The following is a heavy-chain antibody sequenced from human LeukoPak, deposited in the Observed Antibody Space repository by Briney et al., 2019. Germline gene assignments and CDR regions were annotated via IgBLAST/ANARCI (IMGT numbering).Heavy chain of an antibody. CDR1: GFTFSSYS. Sequence: GGSLRLSCAASGFTFSSYSMNWVRQAPGKGLEWVSSISSSSSYIYYADSVKGRFTISRDNAKNTLYLQMNSLRAEDTAVYYCARSGAFNYGMDVWGQGTTVTVSS. D-gene: IGHD1-26*01. CDR2: ISSSSSYI. CDR3: ARSGAFNYGMDV. J-gene: IGHJ6*02. V-gene: IGHV3-21*04.